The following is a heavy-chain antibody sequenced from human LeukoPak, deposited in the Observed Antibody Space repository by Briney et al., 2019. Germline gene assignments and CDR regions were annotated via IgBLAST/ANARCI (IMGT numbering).Heavy chain of an antibody. V-gene: IGHV3-23*01. CDR1: GFTFSSYG. D-gene: IGHD3-10*01. CDR3: AKAPDYYGSGNFDY. CDR2: ISGSGGST. Sequence: GGTLRLSCAASGFTFSSYGMSWVRQAPGKGLEWVSAISGSGGSTYYADSVKGRFTISRDNSKNTLYLQMNSLRAEDTAVYYCAKAPDYYGSGNFDYWGQGTLVTVSS. J-gene: IGHJ4*02.